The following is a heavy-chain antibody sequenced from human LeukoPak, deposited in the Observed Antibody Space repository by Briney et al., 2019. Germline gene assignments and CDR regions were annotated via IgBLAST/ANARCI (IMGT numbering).Heavy chain of an antibody. V-gene: IGHV4-39*07. CDR3: ARDRGYCGGDCYGNYFDY. J-gene: IGHJ4*02. CDR2: IYYTGST. D-gene: IGHD2-21*02. Sequence: SETLSLTCTVSGGLISSSSYYWGWIRQPPGKGLEWIGSIYYTGSTYYNPSLKSRVTISVDTSKKQFSLELSSVTAADTAVYYCARDRGYCGGDCYGNYFDYWGQGTLVTVSS. CDR1: GGLISSSSYY.